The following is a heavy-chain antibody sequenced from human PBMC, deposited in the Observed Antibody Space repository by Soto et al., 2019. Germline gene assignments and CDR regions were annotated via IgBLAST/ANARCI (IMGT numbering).Heavy chain of an antibody. J-gene: IGHJ6*02. CDR1: QFTFSNFV. CDR3: AVHLGQNYYTLDV. V-gene: IGHV3-23*01. CDR2: ITASGGST. Sequence: EVQLLESGGGLIEPGGSLRLSCTGSQFTFSNFVMSWVRQVPGKVLEWLSCITASGGSTYYADSVKGRFSVSRDNSKNTLYLQLNSLEAEDTAVYHCAVHLGQNYYTLDVWGQGTTVHVSS.